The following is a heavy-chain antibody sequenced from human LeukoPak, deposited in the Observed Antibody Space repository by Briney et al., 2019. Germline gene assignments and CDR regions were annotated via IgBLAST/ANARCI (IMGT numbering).Heavy chain of an antibody. V-gene: IGHV1-18*01. Sequence: ASVKVSCKASGYTFTSYGISWVRQAPGQGLEWMGWISAYNGNTNYAQKLQGRVTMTTDTSTSTAYMELRSLRFDDTAVYYCARDTYIVVVPAAIPSWYYYMDVWGKGTTVTVSS. J-gene: IGHJ6*03. CDR1: GYTFTSYG. CDR2: ISAYNGNT. D-gene: IGHD2-2*02. CDR3: ARDTYIVVVPAAIPSWYYYMDV.